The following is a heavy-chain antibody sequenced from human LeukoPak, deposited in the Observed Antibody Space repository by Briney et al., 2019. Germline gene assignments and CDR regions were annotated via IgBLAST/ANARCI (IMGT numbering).Heavy chain of an antibody. J-gene: IGHJ4*02. CDR3: ARDLTYYDFWSGGLGDDYFDY. V-gene: IGHV4-4*07. CDR2: IYTSGST. D-gene: IGHD3-3*01. CDR1: GGSITNYY. Sequence: SETLSLTCTVSGGSITNYYWSWIRQPAGKGLEWIGRIYTSGSTNYNPSLKSRVTMSVDTSKNQFSLKLSSVTAADTAVYYCARDLTYYDFWSGGLGDDYFDYWGQGTLVTVSS.